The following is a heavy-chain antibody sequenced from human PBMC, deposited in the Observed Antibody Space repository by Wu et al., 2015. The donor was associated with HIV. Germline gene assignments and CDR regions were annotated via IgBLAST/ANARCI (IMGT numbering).Heavy chain of an antibody. CDR3: ASTIFGVVILDYYMDV. Sequence: QVQLVQSGAEVKNPGASVKVSCKASGYTFTGYYMHWVRQAPGQGLEWMGWINPNSGGTNYAQKFQGRVTMTRDTSISTAYMELSRLRSDDTAVYYCASTIFGVVILDYYMDVWGKGTTVTVSS. V-gene: IGHV1-2*02. CDR2: INPNSGGT. J-gene: IGHJ6*03. D-gene: IGHD3-3*01. CDR1: GYTFTGYY.